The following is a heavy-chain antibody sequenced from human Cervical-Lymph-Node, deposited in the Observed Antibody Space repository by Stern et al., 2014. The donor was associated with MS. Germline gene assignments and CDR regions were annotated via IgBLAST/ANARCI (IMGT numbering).Heavy chain of an antibody. Sequence: QMQLVQSGGGVVQPGRSLRLSCAASGFTFSTYGMHWVRQAPGKGLEWVAFISYDGSDKYYLESVKGRFTISRDHSKNTLYLQMNSLRAEDTAVYYCAKDPGALWSGEHGTDVWGQGTTVTVTS. CDR3: AKDPGALWSGEHGTDV. J-gene: IGHJ6*02. CDR2: ISYDGSDK. D-gene: IGHD3-10*01. CDR1: GFTFSTYG. V-gene: IGHV3-30*18.